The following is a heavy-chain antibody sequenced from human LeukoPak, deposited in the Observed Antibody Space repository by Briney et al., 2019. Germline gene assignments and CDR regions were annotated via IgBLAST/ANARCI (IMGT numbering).Heavy chain of an antibody. CDR2: IYYTGTT. CDR3: ARHAYGGTYTYGLDI. J-gene: IGHJ3*02. CDR1: GGSISSSSYY. Sequence: SETLSLTCTVSGGSISSSSYYWGWIRQPPGKGLEWIGSIYYTGTTYYNPSLKSRVTISVDTSMNQFSLNLSSVTAADTAVYYCARHAYGGTYTYGLDIWGQGTMVTVSS. V-gene: IGHV4-39*01. D-gene: IGHD1-26*01.